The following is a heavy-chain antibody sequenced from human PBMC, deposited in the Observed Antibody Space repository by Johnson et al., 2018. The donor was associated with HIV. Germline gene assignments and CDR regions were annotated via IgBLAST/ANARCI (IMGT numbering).Heavy chain of an antibody. CDR1: GFTFSSYG. J-gene: IGHJ3*02. D-gene: IGHD6-6*01. CDR2: ISYDGSSQ. CDR3: AREGRGSSSGAFDI. Sequence: QVQLVESGGGVVQPGGSLRLSCAASGFTFSSYGMDWVRQAPGQGLEWVAAISYDGSSQYYADAVKGRFTISRDNSKNTLYLQMNSLRAEDTAVYYCAREGRGSSSGAFDIWGQGTMVTVSS. V-gene: IGHV3-30*03.